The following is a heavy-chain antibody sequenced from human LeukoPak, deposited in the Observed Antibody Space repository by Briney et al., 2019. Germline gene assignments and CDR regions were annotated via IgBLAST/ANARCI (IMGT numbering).Heavy chain of an antibody. CDR3: ATHKKSIAAAGSYGMDA. V-gene: IGHV1-24*01. CDR2: FDPEDGET. D-gene: IGHD6-13*01. Sequence: GASVKVSCKVSGYTLTELSMHWVRQAPGKGLEWMGGFDPEDGETIYAQKFQGRVTMTEDTSTDTAYMELSSLRSEDTAVYYCATHKKSIAAAGSYGMDAWGQGTLVTVSS. J-gene: IGHJ5*02. CDR1: GYTLTELS.